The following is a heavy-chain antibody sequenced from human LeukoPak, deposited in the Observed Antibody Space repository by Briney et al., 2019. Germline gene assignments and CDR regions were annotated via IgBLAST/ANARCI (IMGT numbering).Heavy chain of an antibody. D-gene: IGHD1-20*01. CDR2: ICGSGGST. J-gene: IGHJ4*02. CDR3: AKDHTVSITYYFDY. Sequence: QSGGSLRLSCAASGFTFSYYAMSWVRQAPGKGLEWVSAICGSGGSTYYADSVKGRFTISRDNSKNTLYLQMNSLRAEDTAVYYCAKDHTVSITYYFDYWGQGTLVTVSS. V-gene: IGHV3-23*01. CDR1: GFTFSYYA.